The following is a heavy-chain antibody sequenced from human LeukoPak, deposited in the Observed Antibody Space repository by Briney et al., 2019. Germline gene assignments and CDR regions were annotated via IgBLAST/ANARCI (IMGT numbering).Heavy chain of an antibody. J-gene: IGHJ6*02. CDR1: GYTFTSYA. V-gene: IGHV7-4-1*02. CDR3: ARDLGAYGSGSYQFISYYYYGMDV. CDR2: FNTNTGNP. Sequence: GASVKVSCKASGYTFTSYAMNWVRQAPGQGLEWMGWFNTNTGNPTYAQGFTGRFVFSLDTSVSTAYLQISSLKAEDTAVYYCARDLGAYGSGSYQFISYYYYGMDVWGQGTTVTVSS. D-gene: IGHD3-10*01.